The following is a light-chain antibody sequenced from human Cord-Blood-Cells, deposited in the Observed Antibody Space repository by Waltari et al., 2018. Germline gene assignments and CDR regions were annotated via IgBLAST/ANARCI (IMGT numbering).Light chain of an antibody. Sequence: DIQMTQSPSSLSASVGDSVTITCRASQSISSYLNWYQPKPGKAPKLLSYAASSLQSGVPSRFSGSGSGTDFTLTISRLQPEDFATYYCQRSYSTPFTFGPGTKVDI. CDR2: AAS. CDR1: QSISSY. CDR3: QRSYSTPFT. J-gene: IGKJ3*01. V-gene: IGKV1-39*01.